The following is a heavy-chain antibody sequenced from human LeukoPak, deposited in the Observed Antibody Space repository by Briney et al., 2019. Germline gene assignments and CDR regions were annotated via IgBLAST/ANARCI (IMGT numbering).Heavy chain of an antibody. CDR3: AKDYYGSGSYYQFGY. CDR1: GYTFTGYY. J-gene: IGHJ4*02. Sequence: ASVKVSCKASGYTFTGYYMYWVRQAPGQGLEWMGWINPNSGGTNYAQKFQGRVTMTRDTSISTAYMELSRLRSDDTAVYYCAKDYYGSGSYYQFGYWGQGTLVTVSS. CDR2: INPNSGGT. D-gene: IGHD3-10*01. V-gene: IGHV1-2*02.